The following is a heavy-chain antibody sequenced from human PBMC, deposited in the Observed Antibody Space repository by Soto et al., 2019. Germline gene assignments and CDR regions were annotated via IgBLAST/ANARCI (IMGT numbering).Heavy chain of an antibody. CDR3: ARRRASDYGGNHHPYYFDR. CDR1: GASIITDNYF. CDR2: ISYSGRT. Sequence: PSETLSLTCTVSGASIITDNYFWVWIRQSPRRGLELIGSISYSGRTYDNPSLQSRVTISIDASKNQFSLKLTSVTTADTAVYYCARRRASDYGGNHHPYYFDRWGKGALVTVXS. V-gene: IGHV4-39*01. D-gene: IGHD4-17*01. J-gene: IGHJ4*02.